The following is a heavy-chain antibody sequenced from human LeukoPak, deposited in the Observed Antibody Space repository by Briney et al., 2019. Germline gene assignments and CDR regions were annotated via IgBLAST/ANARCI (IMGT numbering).Heavy chain of an antibody. J-gene: IGHJ4*02. Sequence: SVKVSCKASAGTFSSYAISWVRQAPGQGLEWMGGIIPIFGTANYAQKFQGRVTITADESTSTAYMELSSLRSEDTAVYYCARDESGDYGDYQADYWGQGTLVTVSS. V-gene: IGHV1-69*13. D-gene: IGHD4-17*01. CDR2: IIPIFGTA. CDR3: ARDESGDYGDYQADY. CDR1: AGTFSSYA.